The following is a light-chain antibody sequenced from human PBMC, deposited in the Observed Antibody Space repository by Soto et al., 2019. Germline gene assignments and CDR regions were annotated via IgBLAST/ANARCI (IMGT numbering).Light chain of an antibody. CDR3: QSYDSSLSGVV. CDR2: GNS. J-gene: IGLJ2*01. CDR1: SSNIGAGYD. V-gene: IGLV1-40*01. Sequence: QPVLTQPPSVSGAPGQRVTISCTGSSSNIGAGYDVHWYQQFPGTAPKLLIYGNSNRPSGVPDRFSGSKSGTSASLAITGLQAEDEADYYCQSYDSSLSGVVFDGGTKVTVL.